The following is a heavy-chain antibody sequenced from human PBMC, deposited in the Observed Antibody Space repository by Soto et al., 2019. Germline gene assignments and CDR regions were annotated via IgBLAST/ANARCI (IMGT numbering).Heavy chain of an antibody. CDR2: ISSSGSTI. D-gene: IGHD6-13*01. J-gene: IGHJ3*02. V-gene: IGHV3-11*01. CDR1: GFTFSDYY. Sequence: GGSLRLSCAASGFTFSDYYMSWIRQAPGKGLEWVSYISSSGSTIYYADSVKGRSTISRDNAKNSLYLQMNSLRAEDTAVYYCASRLSQYSSSWYVVDAFDIWGQGTMVTVSS. CDR3: ASRLSQYSSSWYVVDAFDI.